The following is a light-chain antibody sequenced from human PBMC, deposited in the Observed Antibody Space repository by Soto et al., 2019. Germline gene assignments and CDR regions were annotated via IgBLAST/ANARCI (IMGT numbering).Light chain of an antibody. V-gene: IGLV2-14*01. J-gene: IGLJ2*01. CDR2: DVS. Sequence: QSALTQPASVSESPGQSITLSCTGTSSDVGGYNYVSWYQKHPGKAPKLMIYDVSSRPSGVSNRFSGSKSGNTASLTISGLQAEDEADYYCSSYTSSSTLVVFGGGTQLTVL. CDR3: SSYTSSSTLVV. CDR1: SSDVGGYNY.